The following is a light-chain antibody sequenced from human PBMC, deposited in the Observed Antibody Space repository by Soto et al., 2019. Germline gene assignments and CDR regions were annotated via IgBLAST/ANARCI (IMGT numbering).Light chain of an antibody. Sequence: EIVLTQSPGTLSLSPGERATLSCRASQSVSSNYLVWYQQRPGQAPRLLIHGASSRATGIPDRFSGSGSGTDFTLTISRLEPEDFAVYYCQQYGSSPTWTFGQGTKVEIK. CDR1: QSVSSNY. CDR2: GAS. J-gene: IGKJ1*01. V-gene: IGKV3-20*01. CDR3: QQYGSSPTWT.